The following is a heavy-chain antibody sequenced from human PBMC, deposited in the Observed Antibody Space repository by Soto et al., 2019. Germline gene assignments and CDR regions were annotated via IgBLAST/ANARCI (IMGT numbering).Heavy chain of an antibody. CDR3: ARGTEYSSGWYLYY. CDR2: IIPIFGTA. J-gene: IGHJ4*02. D-gene: IGHD6-19*01. Sequence: SVKVSCKASGGTFSSYAISWVRQAPGQGLEWMGGIIPIFGTANYAQKFQGRVTITADESTSTAYMELSSMRSEDTAVYYCARGTEYSSGWYLYYWGQGTLVTVSS. V-gene: IGHV1-69*13. CDR1: GGTFSSYA.